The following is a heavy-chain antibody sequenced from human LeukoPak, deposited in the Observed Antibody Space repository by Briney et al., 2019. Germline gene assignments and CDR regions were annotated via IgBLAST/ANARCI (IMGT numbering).Heavy chain of an antibody. Sequence: SETLSLTCTVSGGSISSSSYYWSWIRQHPGKGLEWIGYIYYSGSTYYNPSLKSRVTISVDTSKNQFSLKLSSVTAADPAVYYCASGYSGYAPAPFDYWGQGTLVTVSS. J-gene: IGHJ4*02. CDR1: GGSISSSSYY. D-gene: IGHD5-12*01. V-gene: IGHV4-31*03. CDR2: IYYSGST. CDR3: ASGYSGYAPAPFDY.